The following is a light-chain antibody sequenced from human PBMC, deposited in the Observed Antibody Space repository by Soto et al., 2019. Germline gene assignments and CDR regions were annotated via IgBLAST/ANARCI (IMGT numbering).Light chain of an antibody. CDR1: SSDVGSYDL. V-gene: IGLV2-23*02. J-gene: IGLJ2*01. Sequence: QPVSVSGSPGQSITISCTGTSSDVGSYDLVSWYQQRPGRAPRLMIFEVAKRPSGISTRFSGSKSGNTASLTISGLQAVDEADYFCCSYTSTNTLVFGGGTKLTVL. CDR2: EVA. CDR3: CSYTSTNTLV.